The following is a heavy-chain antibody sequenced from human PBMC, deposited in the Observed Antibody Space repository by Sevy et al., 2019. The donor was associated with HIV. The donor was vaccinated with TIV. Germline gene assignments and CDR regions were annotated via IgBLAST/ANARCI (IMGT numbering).Heavy chain of an antibody. D-gene: IGHD3-10*01. CDR1: GFTFSSYS. CDR3: AREDTMVQGVISYYYYYYGMDV. V-gene: IGHV3-21*01. CDR2: ISSSSSYI. Sequence: GSLRLSCAASGFTFSSYSMNWVRQAPGKGLEWVSSISSSSSYIYYADSVKGRFTISRDNAKNSLYLQMNSLRAEDTAVYYCAREDTMVQGVISYYYYYYGMDVWGQGTTVTVSS. J-gene: IGHJ6*02.